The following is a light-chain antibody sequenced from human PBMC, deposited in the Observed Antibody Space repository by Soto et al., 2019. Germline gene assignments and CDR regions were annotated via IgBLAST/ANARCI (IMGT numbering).Light chain of an antibody. J-gene: IGKJ2*01. Sequence: EIVLTQSPATLSLSPGERATLSCRASQSVSSYLAWYQQKPGQAPRLLIYDASNRATGIPARFSGSGSGTDFPLTISSLEPEDFAVYYCQQRSNWPQYTFCQGTKLEIK. CDR1: QSVSSY. CDR2: DAS. CDR3: QQRSNWPQYT. V-gene: IGKV3-11*01.